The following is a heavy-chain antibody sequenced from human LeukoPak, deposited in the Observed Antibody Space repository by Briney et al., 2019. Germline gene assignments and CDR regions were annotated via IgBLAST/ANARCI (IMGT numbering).Heavy chain of an antibody. CDR2: ISGSGGST. Sequence: QSGGSLRLSCAASGFTFSSYTMSWVRQAPGKGLEWVSAISGSGGSTYYADSVKGRFTISRDNSKNTLYLQMNTLRAEDTAVYYCRGRDSNYMDVWGKGTTVTVSS. CDR1: GFTFSSYT. V-gene: IGHV3-23*01. J-gene: IGHJ6*03. CDR3: RGRDSNYMDV. D-gene: IGHD2-15*01.